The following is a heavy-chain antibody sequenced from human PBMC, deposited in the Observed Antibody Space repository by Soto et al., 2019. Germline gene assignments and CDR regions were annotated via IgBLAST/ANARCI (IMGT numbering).Heavy chain of an antibody. D-gene: IGHD2-15*01. J-gene: IGHJ6*02. Sequence: LRLSCAASGFTFSSYAMHWVRQAPGKGLEWVAVISYDGSNKYYADSVKGRFTISRDNSKNTLYLQMNSLRAEDTAVYYCARAGIPGSVCGMDVWGQGTTVTVYS. CDR2: ISYDGSNK. CDR3: ARAGIPGSVCGMDV. V-gene: IGHV3-30-3*01. CDR1: GFTFSSYA.